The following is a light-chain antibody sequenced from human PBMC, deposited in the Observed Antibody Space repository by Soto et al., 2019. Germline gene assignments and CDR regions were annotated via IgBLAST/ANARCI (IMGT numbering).Light chain of an antibody. V-gene: IGKV1-5*03. J-gene: IGKJ5*01. Sequence: DIQMTQSPSTLSASVGDRVTITCRASQSISDWLAWYQQKPGKAPKLLIYKASGLESGVPSRFIGSGSGTEFTLTIASLQPDDFATYYCQQYNTSPITFGQGTRLEIK. CDR3: QQYNTSPIT. CDR1: QSISDW. CDR2: KAS.